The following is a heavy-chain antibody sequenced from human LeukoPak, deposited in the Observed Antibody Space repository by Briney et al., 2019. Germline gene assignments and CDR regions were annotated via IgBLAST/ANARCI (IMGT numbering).Heavy chain of an antibody. V-gene: IGHV1-69*13. J-gene: IGHJ4*02. Sequence: SVKVSCKASGYTFTSYDINWVRQAPGQGLEWMGGIIPIFGTANYAQKFQGRVTITADESTSTAYMELSSLRSEDTAVYYCALWFGELTGWGQGTLVTVSS. CDR1: GYTFTSYD. CDR2: IIPIFGTA. D-gene: IGHD3-10*01. CDR3: ALWFGELTG.